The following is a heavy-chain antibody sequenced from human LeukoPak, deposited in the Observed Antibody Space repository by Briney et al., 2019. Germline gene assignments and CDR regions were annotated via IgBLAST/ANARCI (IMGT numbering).Heavy chain of an antibody. J-gene: IGHJ4*02. V-gene: IGHV1-69*05. CDR3: ARVVRGWSTFDY. CDR1: GRTFSSYA. CDR2: IIPIFGTA. Sequence: ASVKVSCKASGRTFSSYAISWVRQAPGQGLEWMGGIIPIFGTAIYAQKYQGRVTITTDESTSTAYMELSSLRSEDTAVYYCARVVRGWSTFDYWGQGTLVTVSS. D-gene: IGHD6-19*01.